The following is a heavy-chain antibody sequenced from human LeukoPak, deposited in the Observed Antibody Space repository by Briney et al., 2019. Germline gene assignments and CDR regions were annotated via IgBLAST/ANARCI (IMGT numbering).Heavy chain of an antibody. D-gene: IGHD5-18*01. Sequence: GCSLRLSCAASGFTFSSQAMSWVRQATGKGLEWVSAISGSGGSTYYADSVKGRFTISRDNSKNTLYLQMNSLRAEDTAVYYCAKETYSTIYYYYYYGMDVWGQGTTVTVSS. CDR1: GFTFSSQA. V-gene: IGHV3-23*01. J-gene: IGHJ6*02. CDR2: ISGSGGST. CDR3: AKETYSTIYYYYYYGMDV.